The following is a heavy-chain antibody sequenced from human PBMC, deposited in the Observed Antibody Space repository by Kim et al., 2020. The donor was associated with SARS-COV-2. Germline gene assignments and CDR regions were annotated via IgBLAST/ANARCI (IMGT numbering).Heavy chain of an antibody. CDR1: GFTFSSYW. J-gene: IGHJ6*03. Sequence: GGSLRLSCAASGFTFSSYWMSWVRQAPGKGLEWVANIKQDGSEKYYVDSVKGRFTISRDNAKNSLYLQMNSLRAEDTAVYYCARVDTYYDYVWGGTYYYYYIDVWGKGTTVTVSS. D-gene: IGHD3-16*01. V-gene: IGHV3-7*01. CDR3: ARVDTYYDYVWGGTYYYYYIDV. CDR2: IKQDGSEK.